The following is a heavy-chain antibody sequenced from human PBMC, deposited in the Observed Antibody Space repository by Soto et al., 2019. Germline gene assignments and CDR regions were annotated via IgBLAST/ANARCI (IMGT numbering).Heavy chain of an antibody. V-gene: IGHV3-23*01. D-gene: IGHD3-16*01. J-gene: IGHJ5*01. Sequence: EVQLFESGGGLVQPGGSLRLSCAASGFTFSSFAMSWVRQATGKGLEWVSVISGGGITHYSNSVKGRFTISRDNSKNMGYLEMTTLRAEDTALYYCAKGANYVGLFDSWGQGTLVTVST. CDR2: ISGGGIT. CDR3: AKGANYVGLFDS. CDR1: GFTFSSFA.